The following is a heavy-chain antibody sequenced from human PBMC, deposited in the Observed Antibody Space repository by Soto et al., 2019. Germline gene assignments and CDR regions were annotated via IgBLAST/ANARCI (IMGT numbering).Heavy chain of an antibody. CDR1: GFTFSSYA. D-gene: IGHD6-13*01. Sequence: GGSLRLSCAASGFTFSSYAMHWVRQAPGKGLEWVAVISYDGSNKYYADSVKGRFTISRDNSKNTLYLQMNSLRAEDTAVYYCARVGYSSSWYDIFGNYFDYWGQGTLVTVSS. V-gene: IGHV3-30-3*01. J-gene: IGHJ4*02. CDR3: ARVGYSSSWYDIFGNYFDY. CDR2: ISYDGSNK.